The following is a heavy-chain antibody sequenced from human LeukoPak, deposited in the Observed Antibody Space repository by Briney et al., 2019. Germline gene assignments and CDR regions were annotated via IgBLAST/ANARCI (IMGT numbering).Heavy chain of an antibody. V-gene: IGHV3-21*01. Sequence: GGSLRLSCAASGLTFSSYAMSWVRQAPGKGLEWVSSISSSSSYIYYADSVKGRFTISRDNAKNSLYLQMNSLRAEDTAVYYCARDEQYSSGWSDYWGQGTLVTVSS. D-gene: IGHD6-19*01. J-gene: IGHJ4*02. CDR3: ARDEQYSSGWSDY. CDR1: GLTFSSYA. CDR2: ISSSSSYI.